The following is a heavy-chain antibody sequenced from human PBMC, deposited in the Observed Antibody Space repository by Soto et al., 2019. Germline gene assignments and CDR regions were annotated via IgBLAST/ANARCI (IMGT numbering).Heavy chain of an antibody. D-gene: IGHD6-19*01. CDR3: ATAYRSGWYDGWELTEKWFDP. Sequence: PSETLSLTCTVSGGSISSYYCSWIRQPPWKGLEWIGYIYYSGITNYNPSLKSRVTISVDTSKNQFSLKLSSVTAADTAVDYCATAYRSGWYDGWELTEKWFDPWGQGTLVTVSS. J-gene: IGHJ5*02. CDR1: GGSISSYY. V-gene: IGHV4-59*01. CDR2: IYYSGIT.